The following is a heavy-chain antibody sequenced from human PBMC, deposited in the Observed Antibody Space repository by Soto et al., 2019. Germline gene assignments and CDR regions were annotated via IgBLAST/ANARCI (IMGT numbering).Heavy chain of an antibody. D-gene: IGHD3-9*01. CDR2: ISAYNGNT. CDR1: GYTFTSYG. Sequence: ASVKVSCKASGYTFTSYGISWVRQAPGQGLEWMGWISAYNGNTNYAQKLQGRVTMTTDTSTSTAYMELRSLRSDDTAVYYCAREMERNYDILTGYYAPKYYYYGMDVWGQGTTVNVSS. V-gene: IGHV1-18*01. J-gene: IGHJ6*02. CDR3: AREMERNYDILTGYYAPKYYYYGMDV.